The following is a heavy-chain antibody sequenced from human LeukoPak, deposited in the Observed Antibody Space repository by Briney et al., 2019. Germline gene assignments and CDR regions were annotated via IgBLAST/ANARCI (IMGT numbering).Heavy chain of an antibody. CDR3: ARDSGITGTTGAIDY. V-gene: IGHV1-2*06. CDR1: GYTFTGYY. D-gene: IGHD1-20*01. Sequence: ASVKVSCKASGYTFTGYYMHWVRQAPGQGLEWMGRINTNSGGTNYAQKFQGRVTMTRDTSITTAYMELSRLRSDDTAVYYCARDSGITGTTGAIDYWGQGTLVTASS. J-gene: IGHJ4*02. CDR2: INTNSGGT.